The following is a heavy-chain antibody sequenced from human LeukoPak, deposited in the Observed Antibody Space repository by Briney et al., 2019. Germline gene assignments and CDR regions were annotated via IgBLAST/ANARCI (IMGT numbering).Heavy chain of an antibody. CDR2: ISSSSSYI. D-gene: IGHD1-14*01. CDR3: AREDRGMAPNY. J-gene: IGHJ4*02. V-gene: IGHV3-21*01. Sequence: KSGGSLRLSCAASGFTFSSYWMHWVRQGPGKGLEWVSSISSSSSYIYYADSVKGRFTISRDNAKNSLYLQMNSLRAEDTAVYYCAREDRGMAPNYWGQGTLVTVSS. CDR1: GFTFSSYW.